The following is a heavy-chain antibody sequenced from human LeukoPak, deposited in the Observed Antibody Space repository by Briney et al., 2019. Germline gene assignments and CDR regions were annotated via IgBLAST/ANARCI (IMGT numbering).Heavy chain of an antibody. Sequence: PGGSLRLSCEASGFTFTTYTMNWVRQAPGKGLEWVSSISSSSSYIYYADSVKGRFTISRDNAKNSLYLQMNSLRAEDTAVYYCARGATTTVTTDYWGQGTLVTVSS. D-gene: IGHD4-17*01. V-gene: IGHV3-21*01. CDR1: GFTFTTYT. CDR2: ISSSSSYI. CDR3: ARGATTTVTTDY. J-gene: IGHJ4*02.